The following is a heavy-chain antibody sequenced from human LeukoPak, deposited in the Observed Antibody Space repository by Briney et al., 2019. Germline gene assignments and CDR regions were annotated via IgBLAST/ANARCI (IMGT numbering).Heavy chain of an antibody. CDR2: IYHSGST. CDR1: SGSISSSNW. D-gene: IGHD6-19*01. Sequence: SETLSLTCAVSSGSISSSNWWSWVRQPPGKGLEWIGEIYHSGSTNYNPSLKSRVTISVDKSKNQFSLKLSSVTAADTAVYYCARSPVAGTTGFDYWGQGTLVTVSS. CDR3: ARSPVAGTTGFDY. V-gene: IGHV4-4*02. J-gene: IGHJ4*02.